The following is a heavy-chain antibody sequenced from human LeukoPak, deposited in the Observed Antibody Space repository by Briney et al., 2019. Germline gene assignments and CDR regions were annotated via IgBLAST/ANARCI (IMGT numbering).Heavy chain of an antibody. CDR1: GGSISSGGYY. Sequence: SETLSLTCTVSGGSISSGGYYWSWIRQHPGKGLEWIGYIYYSGSTYYNPSLKSRVTISVDTSKNQLSLKLSSVTAADTAVYYCARVLRSYFDYWGQGTLVTVSS. J-gene: IGHJ4*02. V-gene: IGHV4-31*03. CDR2: IYYSGST. CDR3: ARVLRSYFDY. D-gene: IGHD2-21*02.